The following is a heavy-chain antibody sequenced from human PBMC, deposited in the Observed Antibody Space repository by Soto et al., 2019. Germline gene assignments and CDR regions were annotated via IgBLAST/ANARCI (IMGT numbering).Heavy chain of an antibody. CDR2: IYYSGST. D-gene: IGHD3-22*01. CDR1: GGSISSYY. J-gene: IGHJ3*02. Sequence: QVQLQESGPGLVKPSETLSLTCTVSGGSISSYYWSWIRQPPGKGLEWIGYIYYSGSTNYNPSLKSRVTISVDTSKNQFSLKLSSVTAADTAVYYCARDQKNYYDSNGYFQAFDIWGQGTMVTVSS. CDR3: ARDQKNYYDSNGYFQAFDI. V-gene: IGHV4-59*01.